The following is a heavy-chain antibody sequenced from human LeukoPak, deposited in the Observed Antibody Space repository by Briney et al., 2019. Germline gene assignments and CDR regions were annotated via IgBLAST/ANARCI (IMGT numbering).Heavy chain of an antibody. Sequence: GGSLRLSCAASGFTFSNYGMNWVRQAPGKGLEWVSSISPSSNYIYYADSVKGRFTISRDNAKNSLYLQMNSLRAEDTAVYCCARLSVDYAFDIWGQGTMVTVSS. CDR2: ISPSSNYI. V-gene: IGHV3-21*01. D-gene: IGHD4-11*01. CDR3: ARLSVDYAFDI. CDR1: GFTFSNYG. J-gene: IGHJ3*02.